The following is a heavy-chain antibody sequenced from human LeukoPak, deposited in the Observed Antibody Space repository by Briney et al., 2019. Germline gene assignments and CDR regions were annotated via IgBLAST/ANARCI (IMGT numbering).Heavy chain of an antibody. CDR2: ISGSGGGT. CDR3: AKNRGAGSHYYYHMNV. J-gene: IGHJ6*03. D-gene: IGHD1-26*01. CDR1: GFTFSTYA. Sequence: GGSLRLSCAASGFTFSTYAMSWVRQAAGKGLEWVSLISGSGGGTYYADSVKGRFTIYRDNSKNTLYLQLNSLRVEDTAVYYCAKNRGAGSHYYYHMNVWGKGTTVTVSS. V-gene: IGHV3-23*01.